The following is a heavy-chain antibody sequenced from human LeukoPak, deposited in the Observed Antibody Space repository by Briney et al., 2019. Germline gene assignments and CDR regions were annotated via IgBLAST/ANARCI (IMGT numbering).Heavy chain of an antibody. V-gene: IGHV5-51*01. CDR1: GYRFSNYW. D-gene: IGHD3-22*01. Sequence: GESLKISCKGSGYRFSNYWIGWVRQMSGKGLEWMGIIYPADSDTRYSPSFQGQVTISADKSISTIYLQWSSLKASDTAMYYCARVDSIGYDYCYGMDVWAQGTTVTVSS. CDR2: IYPADSDT. J-gene: IGHJ6*02. CDR3: ARVDSIGYDYCYGMDV.